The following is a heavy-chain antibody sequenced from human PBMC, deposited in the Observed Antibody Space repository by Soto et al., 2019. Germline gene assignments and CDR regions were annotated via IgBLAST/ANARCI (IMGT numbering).Heavy chain of an antibody. CDR2: INHSGST. CDR3: ARRPGPLYCSGGSCYNSWFDP. Sequence: PSETLSLTCTVSGGSISSSSYYWGWIRQPPGKGLEGIGKINHSGSTNYNPSLKSRVTISVDTSKNQFSLKMSSVTAADTAVYYCARRPGPLYCSGGSCYNSWFDPWGQGTLVTVSS. CDR1: GGSISSSSYY. V-gene: IGHV4-39*01. D-gene: IGHD2-15*01. J-gene: IGHJ5*02.